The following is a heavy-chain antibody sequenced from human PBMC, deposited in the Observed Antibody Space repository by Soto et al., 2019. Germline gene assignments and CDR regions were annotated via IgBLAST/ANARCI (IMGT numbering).Heavy chain of an antibody. D-gene: IGHD6-19*01. CDR2: IYYSGST. J-gene: IGHJ4*02. Sequence: SEILSLTCTVSGGSISSYYWSWIRQPPGKGLEWIGYIYYSGSTNYNPSLKSRVTISVDTSKNQFSLKLSSVTAADTAVYYCARDPGWAPVDYWGQGTLVTVSS. V-gene: IGHV4-59*12. CDR3: ARDPGWAPVDY. CDR1: GGSISSYY.